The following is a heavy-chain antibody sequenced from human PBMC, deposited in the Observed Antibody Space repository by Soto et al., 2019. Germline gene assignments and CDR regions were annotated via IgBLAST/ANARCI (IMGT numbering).Heavy chain of an antibody. CDR2: TRNKANSYTT. CDR1: GFTFSDYY. V-gene: IGHV3-72*01. CDR3: ARGDLGSGRRVFDL. D-gene: IGHD6-25*01. Sequence: GGSLRLSCAVSGFTFSDYYMDWVRQAPGKGLEWVCRTRNKANSYTTEYAPSVKGRFIISRDDSKNSLHLQMNSLKTEDTAVYFCARGDLGSGRRVFDLWGQGTLVIVSS. J-gene: IGHJ4*02.